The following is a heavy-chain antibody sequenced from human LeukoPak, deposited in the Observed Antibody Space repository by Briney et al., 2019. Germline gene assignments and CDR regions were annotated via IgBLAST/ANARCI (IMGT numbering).Heavy chain of an antibody. Sequence: SETLSLTCAVYGGSFSGYYWSWIRQPPGKGLEWIGEIDHSGSTNYNPSLKSRVTISVDTSKNQFSLKLSSVTAADTAVYYCARVLRDLDYWGQGTLVTVSS. CDR2: IDHSGST. CDR1: GGSFSGYY. J-gene: IGHJ4*02. V-gene: IGHV4-34*01. D-gene: IGHD5-24*01. CDR3: ARVLRDLDY.